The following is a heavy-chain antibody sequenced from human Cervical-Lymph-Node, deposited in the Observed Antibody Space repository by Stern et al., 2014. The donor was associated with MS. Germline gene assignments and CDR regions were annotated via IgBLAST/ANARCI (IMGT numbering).Heavy chain of an antibody. V-gene: IGHV5-51*01. Sequence: EVQLVESGAEVKKPGESLKISCKGSGYSFTSYWIGWVRQMPGKGLEWMGTLNPGDSDTRYSPSFQGQVTISADKSISTAYLQWSSLKASDTAMYYCARRHCSSRRCGWFDPWGQGTLVTVSS. J-gene: IGHJ5*02. D-gene: IGHD2-2*01. CDR3: ARRHCSSRRCGWFDP. CDR1: GYSFTSYW. CDR2: LNPGDSDT.